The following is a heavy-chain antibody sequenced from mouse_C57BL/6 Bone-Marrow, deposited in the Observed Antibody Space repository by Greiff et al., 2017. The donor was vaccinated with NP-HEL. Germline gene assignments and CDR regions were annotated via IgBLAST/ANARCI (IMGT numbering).Heavy chain of an antibody. V-gene: IGHV14-4*01. CDR2: IDPENGDT. CDR1: GFNLKDDY. CDR3: TVYSNYIDY. D-gene: IGHD2-5*01. Sequence: VQLQQSGAELVRPGASVKLSCTASGFNLKDDYMHWVKQRPEQGLEWIGWIDPENGDTEYASKFQGKATITADTSSNTAYLQLSSLTSEDTAVYYCTVYSNYIDYWGQGTTLTVSS. J-gene: IGHJ2*01.